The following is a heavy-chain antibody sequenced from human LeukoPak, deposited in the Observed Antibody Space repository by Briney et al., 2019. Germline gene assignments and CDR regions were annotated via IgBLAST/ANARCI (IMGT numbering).Heavy chain of an antibody. CDR2: ISSSSSTI. CDR3: ARVRDSSGYYYLAFDY. CDR1: GFTFSSYS. V-gene: IGHV3-48*01. Sequence: GGSLRLSCAASGFTFSSYSMNWVRQAPGKGLEWVSYISSSSSTIYYADSVRGRFTISRDNAKNSLYLQMNSLRAEDTAVYYCARVRDSSGYYYLAFDYWGQGTLVTVSS. J-gene: IGHJ4*02. D-gene: IGHD3-22*01.